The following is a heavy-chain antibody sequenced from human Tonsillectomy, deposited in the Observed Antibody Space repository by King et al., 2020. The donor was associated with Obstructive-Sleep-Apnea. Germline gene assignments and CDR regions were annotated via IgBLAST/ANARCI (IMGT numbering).Heavy chain of an antibody. Sequence: VQLQQWGAGLLKPSETLSLTCAVYGGSFSGYYWSWIRQPPGKGLEWIGEINHSGSTNYNPSLKSRVTISADTSKNQFSLKLGSVTAADTAVYYCASSSLRYFDWLGDAFDIWGQGTMVTVAS. J-gene: IGHJ3*02. V-gene: IGHV4-34*01. CDR2: INHSGST. CDR3: ASSSLRYFDWLGDAFDI. D-gene: IGHD3-9*01. CDR1: GGSFSGYY.